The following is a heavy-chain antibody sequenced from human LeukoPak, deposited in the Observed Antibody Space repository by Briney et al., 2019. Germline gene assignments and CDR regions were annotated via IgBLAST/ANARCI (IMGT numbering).Heavy chain of an antibody. CDR3: ARTSGSYREAFDI. CDR1: GFTFSSYS. Sequence: GGSLRLSCAASGFTFSSYSMNWVRQAPGKGLEWVSYISSSSSTIYYADSVKGRFTISRDNAKNSLHLQMNSLRAEDTAVYYCARTSGSYREAFDIWGQGTMVTASS. J-gene: IGHJ3*02. D-gene: IGHD1-26*01. V-gene: IGHV3-48*01. CDR2: ISSSSSTI.